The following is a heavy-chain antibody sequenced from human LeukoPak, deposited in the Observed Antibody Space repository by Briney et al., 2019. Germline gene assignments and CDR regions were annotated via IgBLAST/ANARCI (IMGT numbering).Heavy chain of an antibody. CDR2: IIPIFGIT. Sequence: GASVKVSCKASGGTFSSYAISWVRQAPGQGLEWMGRIIPIFGITNYAQKFQGRVTITADKSTSTAYMELSSLRSEDTAVYYCARYYYDSSGFSQTFFDYRGQGTLVTVSS. V-gene: IGHV1-69*04. J-gene: IGHJ4*02. CDR3: ARYYYDSSGFSQTFFDY. D-gene: IGHD3-22*01. CDR1: GGTFSSYA.